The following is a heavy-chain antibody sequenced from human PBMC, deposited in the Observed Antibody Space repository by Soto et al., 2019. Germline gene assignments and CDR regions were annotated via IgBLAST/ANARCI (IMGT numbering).Heavy chain of an antibody. CDR3: ARYNSYAIDY. CDR1: GTSISSYY. J-gene: IGHJ4*02. D-gene: IGHD2-8*01. Sequence: SETLSLTCTVSGTSISSYYWSWIRQPPGKGLEWIANIHYSGTTNYNPSLARRVTLSVDTSKNQFSLKMTSVTAADRAMYFCARYNSYAIDYWGRGTLVTVSS. V-gene: IGHV4-59*01. CDR2: IHYSGTT.